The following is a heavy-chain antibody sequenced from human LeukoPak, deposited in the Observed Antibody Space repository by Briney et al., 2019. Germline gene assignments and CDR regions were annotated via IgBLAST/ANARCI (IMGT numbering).Heavy chain of an antibody. CDR1: GDSISAYY. V-gene: IGHV4-34*01. CDR2: INHSGST. D-gene: IGHD1-1*01. Sequence: SETLSLTCTVSGDSISAYYWSWIRQPPGKGLEWIGEINHSGSTNYNPSLKSRVTISVDTSKNQFSLKLSSVTAADTAVYYCARGRLERRGWFDPWGQGTLVTVSS. J-gene: IGHJ5*02. CDR3: ARGRLERRGWFDP.